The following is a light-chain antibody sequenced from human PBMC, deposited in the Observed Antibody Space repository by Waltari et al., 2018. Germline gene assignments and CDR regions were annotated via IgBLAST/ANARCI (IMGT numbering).Light chain of an antibody. CDR1: QSVRSN. CDR2: GAS. J-gene: IGKJ2*01. V-gene: IGKV3-15*01. Sequence: ETMMTQSPDTLSVSPGERATLSCRASQSVRSNLAWYQQKPGQAPRLLIYGASTRATGIPARFSGSGSGTEFTLTISSLQSEDFAVYYCQQYNNWPPYTFGQGTKLEI. CDR3: QQYNNWPPYT.